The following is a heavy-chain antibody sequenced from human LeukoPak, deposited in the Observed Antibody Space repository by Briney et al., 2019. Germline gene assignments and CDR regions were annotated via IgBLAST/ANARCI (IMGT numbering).Heavy chain of an antibody. CDR3: AKGLKRSYSRQYFDS. J-gene: IGHJ4*02. V-gene: IGHV3-9*01. Sequence: GGSLRLSCAASGFTFDDYTMHWVRQAPGKGLEWVASVTWNGGDTEYADSVRGRFTLSRDNANQSLSLQMSSLRPEDTAFYFCAKGLKRSYSRQYFDSWGQGILVTVSS. D-gene: IGHD5-18*01. CDR2: VTWNGGDT. CDR1: GFTFDDYT.